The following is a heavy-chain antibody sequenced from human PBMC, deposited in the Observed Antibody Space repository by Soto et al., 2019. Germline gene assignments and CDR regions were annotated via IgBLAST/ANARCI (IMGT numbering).Heavy chain of an antibody. D-gene: IGHD1-26*01. Sequence: QVQLVESGGGVVQPGRSLRLSCAASGFTFSSYAMHWVRQAPGKGLEWVAVISYDGSNKYYADSVKGRFTISRDNSKNTLYLQMNSLRAEDTAVYYCARGPTKGCYFDYWGQGTLVTVSS. CDR2: ISYDGSNK. V-gene: IGHV3-30-3*01. CDR3: ARGPTKGCYFDY. CDR1: GFTFSSYA. J-gene: IGHJ4*02.